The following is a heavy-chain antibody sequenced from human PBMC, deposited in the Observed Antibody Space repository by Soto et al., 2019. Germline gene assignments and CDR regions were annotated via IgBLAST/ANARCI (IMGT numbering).Heavy chain of an antibody. V-gene: IGHV3-23*01. J-gene: IGHJ4*02. CDR1: GFTFSSYA. CDR3: ALSSSNSY. Sequence: EVQLLESGGGLVQPGGSLRLSCAASGFTFSSYAMSWVRQAPGKGLEWVSGISGSGGSTYYADSVKGRFTISRDNSKNTLDLQMNSLRAEDTAVFYCALSSSNSYWGKGTLVTVSS. CDR2: ISGSGGST. D-gene: IGHD2-2*01.